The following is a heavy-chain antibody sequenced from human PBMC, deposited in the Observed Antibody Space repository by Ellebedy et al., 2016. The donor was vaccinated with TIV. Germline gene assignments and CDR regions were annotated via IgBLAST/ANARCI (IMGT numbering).Heavy chain of an antibody. Sequence: GESLKISXAASGFTFSSYGMNWVRQAPGKGLEWVSYISTRSSTMYYADSVKGRFTISRDNPKNSLYLQMNSLRDEDTAVYYCARGDCSGGSCSFYWGQGTLVTVSS. CDR2: ISTRSSTM. J-gene: IGHJ4*02. V-gene: IGHV3-48*02. CDR1: GFTFSSYG. CDR3: ARGDCSGGSCSFY. D-gene: IGHD2-15*01.